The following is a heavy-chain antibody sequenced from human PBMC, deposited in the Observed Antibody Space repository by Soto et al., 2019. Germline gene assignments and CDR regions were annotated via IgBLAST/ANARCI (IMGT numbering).Heavy chain of an antibody. CDR2: IWYDGSNK. CDR3: ARDGNYCSSTSCYAHYYYYYYMDV. CDR1: GFTFSSYG. J-gene: IGHJ6*03. D-gene: IGHD2-2*01. Sequence: GGSLRLSCAASGFTFSSYGMHWVRQAPGKGLEWVAVIWYDGSNKYYADSVKGRFTISRDNSKNTLYLQMNSLRAEDTAVYYCARDGNYCSSTSCYAHYYYYYYMDVWGKGTTVTVSS. V-gene: IGHV3-33*01.